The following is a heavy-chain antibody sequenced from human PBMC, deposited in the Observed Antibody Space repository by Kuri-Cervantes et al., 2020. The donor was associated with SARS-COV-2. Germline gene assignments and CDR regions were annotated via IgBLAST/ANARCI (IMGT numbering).Heavy chain of an antibody. CDR3: ARDVFPVYYYDSSGPTPGMW. D-gene: IGHD3-22*01. J-gene: IGHJ4*02. V-gene: IGHV1-46*01. CDR2: INPSGGST. CDR1: GYTFTSYY. Sequence: ASVKVSCKASGYTFTSYYMHWVRQAPGQGLEWMGIINPSGGSTSYAQKFQGRVTMTRDTSTSTVYMELSSLRSEDTAVYYCARDVFPVYYYDSSGPTPGMWWGQGALVTVSS.